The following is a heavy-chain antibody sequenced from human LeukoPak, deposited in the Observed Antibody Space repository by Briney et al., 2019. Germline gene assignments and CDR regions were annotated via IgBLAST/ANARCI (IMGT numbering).Heavy chain of an antibody. CDR1: GFTFSSYG. V-gene: IGHV3-30*02. CDR3: ARRAGAYSHPYDY. D-gene: IGHD4/OR15-4a*01. J-gene: IGHJ4*02. CDR2: IRYDGSNK. Sequence: GGSLRLSCAASGFTFSSYGMHWVRQAPGKGLEWVAFIRYDGSNKYYADSVRGRFTISRDNSKNTLYLQMNSLRAEDTAVYYCARRAGAYSHPYDYWGQGTLVTVSS.